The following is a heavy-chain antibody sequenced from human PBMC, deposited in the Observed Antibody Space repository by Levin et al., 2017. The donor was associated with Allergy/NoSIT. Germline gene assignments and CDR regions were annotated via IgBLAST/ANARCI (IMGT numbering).Heavy chain of an antibody. CDR2: IYSSGTT. D-gene: IGHD3-9*01. CDR1: GVSIIRSVYY. J-gene: IGHJ4*02. CDR3: ASTGY. Sequence: ESLKISCTVSGVSIIRSVYYWVWVRQPPGKGLEWIGSIYSSGTTYYNPSLKSRVTISADTSKNQFSLKLSSVTAADTAVYFCASTGYWGQGTLVTVSS. V-gene: IGHV4-39*01.